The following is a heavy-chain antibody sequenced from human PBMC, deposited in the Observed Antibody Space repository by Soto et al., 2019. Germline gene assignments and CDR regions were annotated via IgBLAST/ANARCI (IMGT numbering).Heavy chain of an antibody. CDR3: AVTTAWAFDY. D-gene: IGHD4-4*01. J-gene: IGHJ4*02. CDR2: INHSGST. Sequence: PSETLSLTCAVYGGSFNGYYWSWIRQPPGKGLEWIGEINHSGSTNYNPSLKSRVTISVDTSKNQFSLKLSSVTAADTAVYYCAVTTAWAFDYWGQGTLVTVSS. V-gene: IGHV4-34*01. CDR1: GGSFNGYY.